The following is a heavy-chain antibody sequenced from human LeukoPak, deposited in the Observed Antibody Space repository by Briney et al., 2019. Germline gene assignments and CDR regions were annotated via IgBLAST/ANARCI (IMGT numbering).Heavy chain of an antibody. J-gene: IGHJ4*02. D-gene: IGHD2-2*01. Sequence: SETLSLTCAVYGGSFSGYYWSWIRQPPGKGLEWIGEINHSGSTNYNPSLKSRITISVDTSKNQFSLKLSSVTAADTAVYYCARVGYCSSTSCVDYWGQGTLVTVSS. V-gene: IGHV4-34*01. CDR1: GGSFSGYY. CDR3: ARVGYCSSTSCVDY. CDR2: INHSGST.